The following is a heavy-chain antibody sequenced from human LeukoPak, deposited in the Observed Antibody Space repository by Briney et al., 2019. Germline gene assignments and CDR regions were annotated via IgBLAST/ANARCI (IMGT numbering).Heavy chain of an antibody. D-gene: IGHD6-19*01. Sequence: ASVKVSCKASGGTFSSYAISWVRQAPGQGLEWMGGIIPIFGTANYAQKFQGRVTITADKSTSTAYMELSSLRSEDTAVYYCARDGIAVAGKGYLDYWGQGTLITVSS. V-gene: IGHV1-69*06. CDR3: ARDGIAVAGKGYLDY. J-gene: IGHJ4*02. CDR1: GGTFSSYA. CDR2: IIPIFGTA.